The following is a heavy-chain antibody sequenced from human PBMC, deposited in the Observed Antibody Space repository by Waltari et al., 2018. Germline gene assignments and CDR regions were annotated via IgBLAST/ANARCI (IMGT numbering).Heavy chain of an antibody. J-gene: IGHJ4*02. Sequence: QVQLVESGGGVVQPGRSLRLSCAASGFTFSRYAMHWVRQAPGKGLEWVAVISYDGSNKYYADSVKGRFTISRDNSKNTLYLQMNSLRAEDTAVYYCARGPAGPGYNYGYPRYYFDYWGQGTLVTVSS. CDR3: ARGPAGPGYNYGYPRYYFDY. CDR1: GFTFSRYA. D-gene: IGHD5-18*01. CDR2: ISYDGSNK. V-gene: IGHV3-30*01.